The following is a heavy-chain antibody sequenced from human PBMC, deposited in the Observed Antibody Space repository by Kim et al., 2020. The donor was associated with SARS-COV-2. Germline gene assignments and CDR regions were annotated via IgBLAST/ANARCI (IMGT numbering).Heavy chain of an antibody. CDR2: ISAYNGNT. Sequence: ASVKVSCKASGYTFTSYGISWVRQAPGQGLEWMGWISAYNGNTNYAQKLQGRVTMTTDTFTSTAYMELRSLRSDDTAVYYCARTTVTTGPYYFDYWGQGTLVTVSS. CDR3: ARTTVTTGPYYFDY. D-gene: IGHD4-17*01. V-gene: IGHV1-18*01. J-gene: IGHJ4*02. CDR1: GYTFTSYG.